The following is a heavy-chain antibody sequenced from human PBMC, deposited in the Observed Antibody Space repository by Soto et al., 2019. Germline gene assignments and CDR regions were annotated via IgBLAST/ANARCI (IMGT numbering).Heavy chain of an antibody. Sequence: EVQLLESGGGLVQPGGSLRLSCAASGFTFSSYTMSWVRQAPGKGLEWVSAISGSGGSTYYADSVKGRFTISRDNSKNTVYLQMNSLRAEDTAVYCCAKEAYYYDSSGDYHGGAFDIWGQGTMVTVSS. J-gene: IGHJ3*02. CDR1: GFTFSSYT. CDR2: ISGSGGST. D-gene: IGHD3-22*01. CDR3: AKEAYYYDSSGDYHGGAFDI. V-gene: IGHV3-23*01.